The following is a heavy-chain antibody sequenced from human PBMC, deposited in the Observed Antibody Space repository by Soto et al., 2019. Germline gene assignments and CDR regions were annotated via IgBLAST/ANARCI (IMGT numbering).Heavy chain of an antibody. Sequence: GESLKISCKGSGYSFTNYWIGWVRQMPGKGLEWMGIIYPGDSDTRYSPSFQGQVTISADKSISTAYLQWSSLEASDTAMYYCARQRIGYYYSSAYSSDYGMDVWGQGTTVTVSS. CDR3: ARQRIGYYYSSAYSSDYGMDV. V-gene: IGHV5-51*01. CDR2: IYPGDSDT. CDR1: GYSFTNYW. D-gene: IGHD3-22*01. J-gene: IGHJ6*02.